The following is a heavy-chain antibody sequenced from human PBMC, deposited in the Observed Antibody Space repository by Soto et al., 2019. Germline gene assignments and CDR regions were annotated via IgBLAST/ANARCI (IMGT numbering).Heavy chain of an antibody. CDR3: ARGDYDILTGPPFDY. Sequence: SETLSLTCTVSGGSISSYYWSWIRQPPGRGLEWIGYIYYSGSTNYNPSLKSRVTISVDTSKNQFSLKLSSVTAADTAVYYCARGDYDILTGPPFDYWGQGTLVTVSS. J-gene: IGHJ4*02. CDR1: GGSISSYY. V-gene: IGHV4-59*01. CDR2: IYYSGST. D-gene: IGHD3-9*01.